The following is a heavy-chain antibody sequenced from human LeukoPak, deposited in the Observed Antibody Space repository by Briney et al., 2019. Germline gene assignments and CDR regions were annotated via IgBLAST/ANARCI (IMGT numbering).Heavy chain of an antibody. CDR2: INHSRST. V-gene: IGHV4-34*01. CDR3: VDSKYVMDV. Sequence: SETLSLTCAVYGGSFSGYYWTWISQPPGKGLEWIGEINHSRSTHYNPSLKSRVTISVDTSNNQFSMKLRSVTVADTAVYYCVDSKYVMDVWGQGTTVTVSS. J-gene: IGHJ6*02. CDR1: GGSFSGYY. D-gene: IGHD2-2*03.